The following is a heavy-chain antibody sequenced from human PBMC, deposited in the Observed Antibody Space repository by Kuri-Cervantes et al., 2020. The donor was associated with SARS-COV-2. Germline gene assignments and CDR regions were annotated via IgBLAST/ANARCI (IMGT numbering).Heavy chain of an antibody. J-gene: IGHJ4*02. CDR2: IKQDGSEK. V-gene: IGHV3-7*01. D-gene: IGHD3-16*02. CDR3: ARDFDYVWGSYLDY. Sequence: GESLKISCAASGFTFSSYWMSWVRQAPGKGLEWVANIKQDGSEKYYVDSVKGRFTISRDNAKNSLYLQMNSLRAEGTAVYYCARDFDYVWGSYLDYWGQGTLVTCSS. CDR1: GFTFSSYW.